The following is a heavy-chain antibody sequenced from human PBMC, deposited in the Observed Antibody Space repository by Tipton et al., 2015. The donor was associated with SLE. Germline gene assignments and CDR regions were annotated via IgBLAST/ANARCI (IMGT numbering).Heavy chain of an antibody. CDR3: AREGLGPGWYFDL. D-gene: IGHD3/OR15-3a*01. CDR1: GFTFSSYA. V-gene: IGHV3-30-3*01. J-gene: IGHJ2*01. CDR2: ISYDGSNK. Sequence: SLRLSCAASGFTFSSYAMHWVRQAPGKGLEWVAVISYDGSNKYYADSVKGRFTISRDNSRNTLYLQMNSLRAEDTAVYYCAREGLGPGWYFDLWGRGTLVTVSS.